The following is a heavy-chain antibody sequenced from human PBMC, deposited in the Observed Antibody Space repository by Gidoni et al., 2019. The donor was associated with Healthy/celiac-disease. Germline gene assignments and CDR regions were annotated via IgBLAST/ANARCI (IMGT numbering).Heavy chain of an antibody. CDR3: AKDMWTYYGSGSHGMDV. Sequence: EVQLVESGGGLVQPGRSLRLSCAASGFTFDDYAMHWVRQAPGKGLEWVSGISWNSGSIGYADSVKGRFTISRDNAKNSLYLQMNSLRAEDTALYYCAKDMWTYYGSGSHGMDVWGQGTTVTVSS. J-gene: IGHJ6*02. V-gene: IGHV3-9*01. D-gene: IGHD3-10*01. CDR1: GFTFDDYA. CDR2: ISWNSGSI.